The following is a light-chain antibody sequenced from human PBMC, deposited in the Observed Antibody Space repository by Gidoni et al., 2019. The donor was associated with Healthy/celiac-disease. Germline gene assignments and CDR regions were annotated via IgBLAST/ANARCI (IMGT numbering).Light chain of an antibody. CDR3: QQYGSSWWT. J-gene: IGKJ1*01. V-gene: IGKV3D-20*01. Sequence: IVLTQSPATLSLSPGERATLSCGAGQSVSSSYLAWYQQKPGLAPRLLIYDASSRATGIPDRFSGSGSGTDFTLTISRLEPEDFAVYYWQQYGSSWWTFGQGTKVEIK. CDR1: QSVSSSY. CDR2: DAS.